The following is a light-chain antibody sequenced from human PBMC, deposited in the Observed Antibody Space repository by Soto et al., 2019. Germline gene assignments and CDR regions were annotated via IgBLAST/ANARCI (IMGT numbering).Light chain of an antibody. CDR2: GVS. CDR3: QQYRSSPVT. J-gene: IGKJ4*01. V-gene: IGKV3-20*01. Sequence: EIVLTQSPGTLSLSPGERATLSCRASQSFTTSSLAWYQQKPGQAPRLLIYGVSRRATGIPDRFSGSGSGTDFSLTISRLEPEDFAVYYCQQYRSSPVTFGGGTQVEIK. CDR1: QSFTTSS.